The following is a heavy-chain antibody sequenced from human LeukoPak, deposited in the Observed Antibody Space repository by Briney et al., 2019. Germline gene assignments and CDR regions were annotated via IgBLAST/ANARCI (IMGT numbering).Heavy chain of an antibody. CDR1: GDSIRNYF. Sequence: PSETLSLTCTVSGDSIRNYFWSWIRQPPGKRLEWIGYISSRGATMYNPSLESRLTFSVDTSKNQFSLMLRSVTAADTAVYYCARGGKAAVRFDLWGRGTLVTVSS. D-gene: IGHD2-15*01. J-gene: IGHJ2*01. CDR3: ARGGKAAVRFDL. V-gene: IGHV4-59*08. CDR2: ISSRGAT.